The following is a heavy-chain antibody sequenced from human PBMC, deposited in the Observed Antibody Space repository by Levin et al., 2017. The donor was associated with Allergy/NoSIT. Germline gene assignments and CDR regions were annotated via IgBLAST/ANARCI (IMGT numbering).Heavy chain of an antibody. V-gene: IGHV3-48*02. J-gene: IGHJ2*01. CDR1: GFTFSSYS. CDR2: ISSSSSTI. D-gene: IGHD2-2*01. CDR3: ARVRKYCSSTSCYGFWYFDL. Sequence: ETLSLTCAASGFTFSSYSMNWVRQAPGKGLEWVSYISSSSSTIYYADSVKGRFTISRDNAKNSLYLQMNSLRDEDTAVYYCARVRKYCSSTSCYGFWYFDLWGRGTLVTVSS.